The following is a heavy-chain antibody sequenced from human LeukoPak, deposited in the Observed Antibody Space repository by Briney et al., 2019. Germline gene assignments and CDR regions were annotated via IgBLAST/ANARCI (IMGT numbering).Heavy chain of an antibody. CDR3: AKERGTTGTPHADALDI. CDR2: SIPMCDTA. CDR1: GGTFSSYE. V-gene: IGHV1-69*13. D-gene: IGHD1-1*01. Sequence: SSVKVSRKATGGTFSSYEISWVRQAPGQGLEWVGGSIPMCDTANNAQKFQDRVTITADESTSPAYMELSSLRAEDTGVYYCAKERGTTGTPHADALDIWGQGTMVTVSS. J-gene: IGHJ3*02.